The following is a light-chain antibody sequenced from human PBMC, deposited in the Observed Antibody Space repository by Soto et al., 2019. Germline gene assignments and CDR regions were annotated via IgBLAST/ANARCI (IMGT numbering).Light chain of an antibody. J-gene: IGKJ1*01. Sequence: TQSPATQSVTPRGRDTLLCRASRSVSNYFAWYQQTPGQPPRLLIYDASNTATGIPASFSGSGSGTDFTLNISSLEPEDFAVYYCQQRESWPRTFGTGPKV. CDR3: QQRESWPRT. V-gene: IGKV3-11*01. CDR2: DAS. CDR1: RSVSNY.